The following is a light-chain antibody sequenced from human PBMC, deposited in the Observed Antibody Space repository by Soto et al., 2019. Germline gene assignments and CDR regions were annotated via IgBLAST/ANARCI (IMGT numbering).Light chain of an antibody. CDR1: QGIGDT. CDR3: QRYNNWPLT. J-gene: IGKJ4*01. Sequence: EVVMRQSPATLSVSPWEGATLSCRASQGIGDTLAWYQHKPGQTPRLLIYDTSTRATGVPARFSGSRSGTEFTLTITSLHSEDFAVHYCQRYNNWPLTFGGGTKVESK. CDR2: DTS. V-gene: IGKV3-15*01.